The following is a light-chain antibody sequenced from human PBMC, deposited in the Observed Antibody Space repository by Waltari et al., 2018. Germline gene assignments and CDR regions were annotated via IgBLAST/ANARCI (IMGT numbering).Light chain of an antibody. CDR3: SSYGGRDTLL. CDR1: DGDLGTFNY. Sequence: QSALTQPPSASGSPGQSVTISCPGTDGDLGTFNYVSWYQQHAGKAPKPLIYEVSTRPAGVAVRFSGSKSGNTASRTVSGLQSEDEAHYHCSSYGGRDTLLFGGGTYLTVL. J-gene: IGLJ3*02. CDR2: EVS. V-gene: IGLV2-8*01.